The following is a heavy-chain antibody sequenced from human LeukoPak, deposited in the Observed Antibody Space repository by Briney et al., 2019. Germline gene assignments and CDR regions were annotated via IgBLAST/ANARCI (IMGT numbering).Heavy chain of an antibody. CDR2: IYYSGST. V-gene: IGHV4-31*03. CDR3: ARGNYDSSGYYYA. J-gene: IGHJ5*02. CDR1: GGSLSSGGYY. D-gene: IGHD3-22*01. Sequence: PAETLSLTCTVSGGSLSSGGYYWSWLRQHPGTGLEWIGYIYYSGSTYYNPSLKSRVTISVDTSKNQFSLKLSSVTAADTAVYYCARGNYDSSGYYYAWGQGTLVTVSS.